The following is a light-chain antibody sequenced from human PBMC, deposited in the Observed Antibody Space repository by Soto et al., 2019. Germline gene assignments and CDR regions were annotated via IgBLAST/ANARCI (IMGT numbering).Light chain of an antibody. V-gene: IGLV2-8*01. CDR1: SRDVGGHDY. J-gene: IGLJ2*01. CDR3: SSYVTGNSLI. CDR2: ELN. Sequence: QSVLTQPPSASGSPGQSVTISCTGTSRDVGGHDYVSWYQQHPGKAPKLMIYELNKRPSGVPDRFSGSKSGDTASLTVSGLQSEDEAHYYCSSYVTGNSLIFGGGTKVTV.